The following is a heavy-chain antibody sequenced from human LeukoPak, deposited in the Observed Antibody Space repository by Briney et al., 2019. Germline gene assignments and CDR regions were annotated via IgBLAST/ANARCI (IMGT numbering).Heavy chain of an antibody. J-gene: IGHJ6*03. CDR1: GFTFSSYS. D-gene: IGHD1-26*01. Sequence: GGSLRLSCAASGFTFSSYSMNWVRQAPGKGLEWVSSISSSSSYIYYADSVKGRFTISRDNAKNSLYLQMNSLRAEDTAVYYCARATWDPNYYYYMDVWGKGTTVTISS. CDR3: ARATWDPNYYYYMDV. CDR2: ISSSSSYI. V-gene: IGHV3-21*01.